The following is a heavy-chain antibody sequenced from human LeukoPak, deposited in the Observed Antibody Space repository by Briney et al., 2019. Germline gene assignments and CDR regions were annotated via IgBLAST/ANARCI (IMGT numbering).Heavy chain of an antibody. CDR1: GFTFSGYS. J-gene: IGHJ4*02. V-gene: IGHV3-21*01. D-gene: IGHD3-10*01. CDR3: ARVGGFGESPFDY. CDR2: ISSSSSYI. Sequence: PGGSLRLSCAASGFTFSGYSMNWVRQAPGKGLEWVSSISSSSSYIYYADSVKGRFTISRDNAKSSLYLQMNSLRAEDTAVYYCARVGGFGESPFDYWGQGTLVTVSS.